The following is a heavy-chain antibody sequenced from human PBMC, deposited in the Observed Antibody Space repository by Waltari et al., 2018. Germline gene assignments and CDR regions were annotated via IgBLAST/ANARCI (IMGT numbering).Heavy chain of an antibody. Sequence: QVQLVESGGGVVQPGRSLRLSCAASGFTFSSYAMHWVRQAPGKGLEWVAVISYDGSNKYYADSVKGRFTISRDKSKNTLYLQMNSLRAEDTAVYYCARELKGDYFDYWGQGTLVTVSS. D-gene: IGHD2-8*01. V-gene: IGHV3-30-3*01. CDR2: ISYDGSNK. CDR3: ARELKGDYFDY. CDR1: GFTFSSYA. J-gene: IGHJ4*02.